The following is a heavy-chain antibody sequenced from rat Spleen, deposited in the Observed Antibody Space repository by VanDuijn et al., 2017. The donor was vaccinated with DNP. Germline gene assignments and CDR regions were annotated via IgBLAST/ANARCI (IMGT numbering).Heavy chain of an antibody. J-gene: IGHJ2*01. Sequence: EVQLVESGGGLVQPGNSLKLSCAASGFTFSDYAMAWVRQSPKKGLEWVATIIYDGSSTYYRDSVKGRFTISRDNAKSTLYLQMDSLRSEDTATYYCANDYYSGAEYNSGYGFDYWGQGVMVTVSS. CDR3: ANDYYSGAEYNSGYGFDY. CDR1: GFTFSDYA. CDR2: IIYDGSST. D-gene: IGHD4-3*01. V-gene: IGHV5-17*01.